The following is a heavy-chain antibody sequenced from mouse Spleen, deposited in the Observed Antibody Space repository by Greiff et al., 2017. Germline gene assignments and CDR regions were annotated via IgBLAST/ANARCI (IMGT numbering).Heavy chain of an antibody. CDR2: IWSGGST. D-gene: IGHD1-1*01. CDR1: GFSLTSYG. Sequence: VQLQQSGPGLVQPSQSLSITCTVSGFSLTSYGVHWVRQSPGKGLEWLGVIWSGGSTDYNAAFISRLIISKDNSKSQVFFKMNSLQADDTAIYYCDRKEDSYGSSYVYYFGYWGQGTTRTGSS. V-gene: IGHV2-2*01. J-gene: IGHJ2*01. CDR3: DRKEDSYGSSYVYYFGY.